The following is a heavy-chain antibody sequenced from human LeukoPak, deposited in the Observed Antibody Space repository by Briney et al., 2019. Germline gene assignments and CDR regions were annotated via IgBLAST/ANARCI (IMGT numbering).Heavy chain of an antibody. CDR1: GDPFPNTDFF. CDR2: IDDSGRI. J-gene: IGHJ4*02. CDR3: ARLDGSLSQVSGSYPDF. V-gene: IGHV4-39*01. D-gene: IGHD1-26*01. Sequence: PSETLSLTCAVSGDPFPNTDFFGGWIRQPPGKVLEYIPNIDDSGRIYSNPALRSRVTMSMDTSKYQFSLKVTSVTAGDSAVYYCARLDGSLSQVSGSYPDFWGQGILVTVSS.